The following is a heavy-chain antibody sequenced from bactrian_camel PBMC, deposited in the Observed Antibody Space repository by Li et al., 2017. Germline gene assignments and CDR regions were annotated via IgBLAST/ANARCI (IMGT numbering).Heavy chain of an antibody. CDR3: TARYEFGLGACSGVGGLGF. CDR1: GYIFESCG. CDR2: ITNVGTT. Sequence: HVQLVESGGGSVQAGGSLRLSCGASGYIFESCGMAWYRRAPGREREWVANITNVGTTNYADSVKGRFTISKDNRKNILYLQMNSLTPGDTAMYYCTARYEFGLGACSGVGGLGFWGQGTQVTVS. J-gene: IGHJ6*01. V-gene: IGHV3S53*01. D-gene: IGHD1*01.